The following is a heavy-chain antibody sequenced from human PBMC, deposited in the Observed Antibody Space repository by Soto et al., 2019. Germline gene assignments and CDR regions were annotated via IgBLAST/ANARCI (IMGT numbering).Heavy chain of an antibody. CDR1: GFTFSSYS. CDR2: ISSSSSYI. Sequence: PGGSLTLSCAVSGFTFSSYSMNWVRQAPGKGLEWVSSISSSSSYIYYADSVKGRFTISRDNAKNSLYLQMNSLRAEDTAVYYCASGGTTHYYGMDVWGQGTTVTVSS. D-gene: IGHD1-7*01. J-gene: IGHJ6*02. V-gene: IGHV3-21*01. CDR3: ASGGTTHYYGMDV.